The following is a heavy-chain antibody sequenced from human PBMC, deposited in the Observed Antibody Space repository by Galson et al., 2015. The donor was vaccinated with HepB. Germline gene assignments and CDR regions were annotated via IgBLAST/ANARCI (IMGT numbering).Heavy chain of an antibody. J-gene: IGHJ3*01. CDR1: GFTFTSFA. CDR3: TREPFSQAGAGVFDV. Sequence: SLRLSCAASGFTFTSFAMHWVRQPPGKGHQYVSSISGDGVRTGYADSVKGRFTISRDNARNTLFLQLGNLRVEDTAVYYCTREPFSQAGAGVFDVWGQGTMVSVSS. D-gene: IGHD6-13*01. CDR2: ISGDGVRT. V-gene: IGHV3-64*02.